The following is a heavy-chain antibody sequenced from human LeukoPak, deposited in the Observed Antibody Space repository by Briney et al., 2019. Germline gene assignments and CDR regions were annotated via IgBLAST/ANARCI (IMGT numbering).Heavy chain of an antibody. CDR1: GGSISSGDYY. CDR2: IYYNGNT. D-gene: IGHD3-16*01. V-gene: IGHV4-31*03. Sequence: SETLSLTCTVSGGSISSGDYYWSWIRQHPGKGLEWIGYIYYNGNTYYTPSLKSRVKISVDTSKNQFSLRPSSVTAADTAVYYCARDNRRVLKYYFDYWGQGTLVTVSS. CDR3: ARDNRRVLKYYFDY. J-gene: IGHJ4*02.